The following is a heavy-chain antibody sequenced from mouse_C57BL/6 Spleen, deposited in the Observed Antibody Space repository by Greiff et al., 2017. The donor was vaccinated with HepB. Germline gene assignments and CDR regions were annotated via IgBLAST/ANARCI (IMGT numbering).Heavy chain of an antibody. CDR1: FYTFTIYF. CDR3: ARSRGYDPWFAY. CDR2: IHPNSGST. D-gene: IGHD2-2*01. J-gene: IGHJ3*01. Sequence: FSFHSSFYTFTIYFIHFFNQIPLQCLEWIGMIHPNSGSTDYNEKFKSKATLTVDKSSSTAYMQLSSLTSEDSAVYYCARSRGYDPWFAYWGQGTLVTVSA. V-gene: IGHV1-64*01.